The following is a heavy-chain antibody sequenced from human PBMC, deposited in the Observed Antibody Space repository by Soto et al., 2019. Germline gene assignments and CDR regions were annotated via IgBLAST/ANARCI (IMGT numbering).Heavy chain of an antibody. CDR2: IYPGDSDT. D-gene: IGHD3-16*01. J-gene: IGHJ6*03. CDR1: GYSFTSYW. CDR3: ASSLGRGDYYYYYYMDV. V-gene: IGHV5-51*01. Sequence: PGESLKISCKGSGYSFTSYWIGWVRQMPGKGLEWMGIIYPGDSDTRYSPSFQGQVTISADKSISTAYLQWSSLKASDTAMYYCASSLGRGDYYYYYYMDVWGKGTTVTVPS.